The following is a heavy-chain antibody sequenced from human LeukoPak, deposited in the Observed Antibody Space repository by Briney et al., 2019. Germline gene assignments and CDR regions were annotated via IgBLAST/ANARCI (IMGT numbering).Heavy chain of an antibody. CDR1: GGSISSGSYY. CDR3: ARGEASYYYASGISALHAFDI. Sequence: RTSETLSLTCTVSGGSISSGSYYWSWIRQPAGKGLEWIGRIYTSGSTNYNPSLKSRVTISVDTSKNQFSLKLSSVTAADTAVYYCARGEASYYYASGISALHAFDIWGQGTMVTVSS. V-gene: IGHV4-61*02. D-gene: IGHD3-10*01. J-gene: IGHJ3*02. CDR2: IYTSGST.